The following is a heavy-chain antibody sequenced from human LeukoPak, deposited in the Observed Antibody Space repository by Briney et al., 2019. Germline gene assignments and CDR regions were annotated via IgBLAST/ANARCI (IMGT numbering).Heavy chain of an antibody. CDR2: IYTSGTT. CDR1: GGSISSGAYY. CDR3: AREAIY. V-gene: IGHV4-61*02. J-gene: IGHJ4*02. Sequence: SETLSLTCTVSGGSISSGAYYWSWIRQPAGKGLEWIGRIYTSGTTNYNPSLKSRVTISVDTSKIQFSLQMSSVTAADTAVYYCAREAIYWGQGTLVTVSS.